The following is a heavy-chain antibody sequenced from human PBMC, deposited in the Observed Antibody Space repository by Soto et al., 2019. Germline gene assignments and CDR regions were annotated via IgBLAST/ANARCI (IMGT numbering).Heavy chain of an antibody. CDR1: GYTFTSYG. D-gene: IGHD6-6*01. J-gene: IGHJ6*02. V-gene: IGHV1-18*04. CDR3: ARDGAHPSEYSSSSDNYYGMDV. CDR2: ISAYNGNT. Sequence: ASVKVSCKASGYTFTSYGIGWVRQAPGQGLEWMGWISAYNGNTNYAQKLQGRVTMTTDTSTSTAYMELRSLRSDDTAVYYCARDGAHPSEYSSSSDNYYGMDVWGQGTTVTVSS.